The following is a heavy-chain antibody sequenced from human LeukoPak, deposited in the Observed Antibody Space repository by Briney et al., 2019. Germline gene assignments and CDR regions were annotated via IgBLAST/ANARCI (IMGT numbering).Heavy chain of an antibody. V-gene: IGHV3-30-3*01. Sequence: PGGSLRLSCAASGFTFSSHAMHWVRQAPGKGLEWVSTILYDGSNKFFADSVKGRFTISRDNSKNTLHLQMNSLRTDDTAVYYSARDRLLGFDYWGQGTLVSVSS. CDR1: GFTFSSHA. J-gene: IGHJ4*02. D-gene: IGHD7-27*01. CDR2: ILYDGSNK. CDR3: ARDRLLGFDY.